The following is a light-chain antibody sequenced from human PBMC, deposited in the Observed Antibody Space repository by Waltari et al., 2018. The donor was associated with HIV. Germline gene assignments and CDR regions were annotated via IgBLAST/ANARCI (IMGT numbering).Light chain of an antibody. CDR1: SGHSSYL. J-gene: IGLJ3*02. CDR2: LEGSGSY. V-gene: IGLV4-60*03. Sequence: QPVLTQSSSASASLGSSVKPTCTLSSGHSSYLLPWPQQQPGKAPRYLMKLEGSGSYNKGSGVPDRFSGSSSVADRYLTISNLQSEDEADYYCETWDSNTPVFGGGTKLTVL. CDR3: ETWDSNTPV.